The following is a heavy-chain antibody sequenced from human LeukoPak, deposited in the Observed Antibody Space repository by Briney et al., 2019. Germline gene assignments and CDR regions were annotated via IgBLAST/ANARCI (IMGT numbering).Heavy chain of an antibody. CDR1: GITVSTNY. V-gene: IGHV3-66*04. CDR2: IYSGGGT. Sequence: GGSLRLSCAASGITVSTNYMSWVRQAPGKGLEWVAIIYSGGGTYYADSVKGRFTISRENSKNTLWLQMNSLRAEDTAVYYCARLHYDVLTGPFDYWGQGTLVTVSS. CDR3: ARLHYDVLTGPFDY. D-gene: IGHD3-9*01. J-gene: IGHJ4*02.